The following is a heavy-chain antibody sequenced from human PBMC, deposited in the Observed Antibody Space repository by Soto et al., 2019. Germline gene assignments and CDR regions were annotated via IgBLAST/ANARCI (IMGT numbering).Heavy chain of an antibody. CDR2: IIPIFGTA. V-gene: IGHV1-69*01. CDR3: ARETTLEKWDGSGRPDYDGMDV. D-gene: IGHD3-10*01. J-gene: IGHJ6*02. Sequence: QVQLVQSGAEVKKPGSSVKVSCKASGGTFSSYAISWVRQAPGQGLEWMGGIIPIFGTANYAQKFQGRVTITADESTSTAYMDLSSMRSEDTAVYYCARETTLEKWDGSGRPDYDGMDVWGQGTTVPVSS. CDR1: GGTFSSYA.